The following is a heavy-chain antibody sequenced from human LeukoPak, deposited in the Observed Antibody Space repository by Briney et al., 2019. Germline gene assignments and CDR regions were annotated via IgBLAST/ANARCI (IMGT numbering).Heavy chain of an antibody. CDR3: TTVYLTGEGNDY. CDR1: GFIFSNAW. V-gene: IGHV3-15*07. J-gene: IGHJ4*02. D-gene: IGHD3-9*01. Sequence: GGSLRLSCAASGFIFSNAWVNWVRQAPGKGLECVGRIKSKTDGGTTDYAAPVKGRFIISRDDSKNTLYLQMNSLKTEDTALYYCTTVYLTGEGNDYWGQGTLVTVSS. CDR2: IKSKTDGGTT.